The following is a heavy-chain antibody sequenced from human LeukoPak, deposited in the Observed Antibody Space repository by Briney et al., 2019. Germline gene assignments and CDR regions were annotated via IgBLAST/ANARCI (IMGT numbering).Heavy chain of an antibody. J-gene: IGHJ4*02. CDR3: AKEYSGYDFDY. V-gene: IGHV3-23*01. D-gene: IGHD5-12*01. CDR2: ISGSGGST. Sequence: GGSLRLSCAASGFTFSSYAMNWVRQAPGKGLEWVSAISGSGGSTYYADSVRGRFTISRDNSQNTLYLQMDSLRAEDTALYYCAKEYSGYDFDYWGQGTLVTVSS. CDR1: GFTFSSYA.